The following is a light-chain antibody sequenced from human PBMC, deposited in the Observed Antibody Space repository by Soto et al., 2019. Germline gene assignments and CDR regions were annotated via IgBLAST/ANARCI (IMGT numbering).Light chain of an antibody. CDR2: DTV. CDR1: QGIGGT. J-gene: IGKJ4*01. CDR3: QHYPNLPLT. V-gene: IGKV3-15*01. Sequence: EIVMTQSPATLSVSPGERATLSCRASQGIGGTLAWYQQKPGHSPRLLIYDTVIRATGVPARFSGSVSGTEFTLTITSLQSEDFAIYYCQHYPNLPLTFGGGTRVESK.